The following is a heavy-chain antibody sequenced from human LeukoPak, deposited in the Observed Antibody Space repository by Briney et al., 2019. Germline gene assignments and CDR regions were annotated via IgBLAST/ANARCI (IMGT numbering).Heavy chain of an antibody. D-gene: IGHD4-17*01. CDR2: VGSDNKP. Sequence: PGGSLRLSCEASGFTFSAYAMTWVRQAPGKGLEWVSSVGSDNKPHYSESVKGRFAISRDNSKSMLFLQLNSLGAEDTALYYCARDLHYCVAMDVWGQGTTVTVSS. CDR1: GFTFSAYA. V-gene: IGHV3-23*01. J-gene: IGHJ6*02. CDR3: ARDLHYCVAMDV.